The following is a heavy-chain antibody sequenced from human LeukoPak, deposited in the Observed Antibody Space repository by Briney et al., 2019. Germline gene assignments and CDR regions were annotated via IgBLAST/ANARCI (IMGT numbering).Heavy chain of an antibody. Sequence: PGGSQRLSCAASGFTFSSYSMNWVRQAPGKGLEWVSYISSSSSTIYYADSVKGRFTISRDNAKNSLYLQMNSLRAEDTAVYYCARDLHPAFWGQGTLVTVSS. CDR2: ISSSSSTI. J-gene: IGHJ4*02. CDR3: ARDLHPAF. V-gene: IGHV3-48*04. CDR1: GFTFSSYS.